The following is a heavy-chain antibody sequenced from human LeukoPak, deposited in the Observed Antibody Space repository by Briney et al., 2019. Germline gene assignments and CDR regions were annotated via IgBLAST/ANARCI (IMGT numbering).Heavy chain of an antibody. CDR3: AIQLNYYYYMDV. Sequence: PSQTLSLTCTVSGGSISSDIYYWSWIRQPAGKGLEWIGRIYFSGSTNSNPSLKSRVTMSVDTSKNEFSLKLSSVTAADTAVYYCAIQLNYYYYMDVWGKGTTVTVSS. CDR1: GGSISSDIYY. CDR2: IYFSGST. D-gene: IGHD5-18*01. V-gene: IGHV4-61*02. J-gene: IGHJ6*03.